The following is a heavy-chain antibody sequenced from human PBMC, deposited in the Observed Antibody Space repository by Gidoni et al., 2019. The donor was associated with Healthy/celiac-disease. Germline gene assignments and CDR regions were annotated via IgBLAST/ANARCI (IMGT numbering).Heavy chain of an antibody. CDR3: ARVGRGGYSSSFDAFDI. J-gene: IGHJ3*02. D-gene: IGHD6-13*01. CDR1: GFTFSSYW. V-gene: IGHV3-74*01. CDR2: INSDGSST. Sequence: EVQLVESGGGLVQPGGSLRLSCAASGFTFSSYWMHWVRQAPGKGLVWVSRINSDGSSTSYADSVKGRFTISRDNAKNTLYLQMNSLRAEDTAVYYCARVGRGGYSSSFDAFDIWGQGTMVTVSS.